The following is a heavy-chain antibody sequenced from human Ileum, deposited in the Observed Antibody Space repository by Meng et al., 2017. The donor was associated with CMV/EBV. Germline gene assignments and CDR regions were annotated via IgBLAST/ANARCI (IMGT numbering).Heavy chain of an antibody. V-gene: IGHV3-23*01. CDR3: AQGRDSNTWYLFDY. J-gene: IGHJ4*02. Sequence: ASGFSFNDYAMSWVRQAPGRGLEWVAVISDSGANTYYADSVKGRFTISRDNSKNTLYLQLNSLRAEDTAVYYCAQGRDSNTWYLFDYWGQGTLVTVSS. D-gene: IGHD6-13*01. CDR1: GFSFNDYA. CDR2: ISDSGANT.